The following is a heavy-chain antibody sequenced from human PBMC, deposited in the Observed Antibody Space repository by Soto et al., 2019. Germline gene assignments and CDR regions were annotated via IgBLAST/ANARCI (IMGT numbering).Heavy chain of an antibody. V-gene: IGHV3-30-3*02. CDR2: ISYDGRVK. Sequence: PGGSLRLSCAASGFTFSDYPMHWVRQAPGKGLEWVAVISYDGRVKYYVDYVKGRFTISRDDSRNTLYLQMNSLRAEDTAVYYCVKGSSGWYFSGRNTYFDYWGPGTLVTVSS. CDR1: GFTFSDYP. CDR3: VKGSSGWYFSGRNTYFDY. D-gene: IGHD6-19*01. J-gene: IGHJ4*02.